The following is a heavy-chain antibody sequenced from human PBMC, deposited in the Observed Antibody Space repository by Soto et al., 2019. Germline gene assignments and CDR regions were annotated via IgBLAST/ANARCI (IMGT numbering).Heavy chain of an antibody. Sequence: SETLSLTCTVSGGSLSRGDYYWSWILQPPGKGLEWIGYIYYSGSTYYNPSLKSRVTISVDTSKNQFSLKLSSVTAADTAVYYCARAVPYTNGYYRFVHCVPGARFTDP. D-gene: IGHD2-8*01. CDR1: GGSLSRGDYY. CDR3: ARAVPYTNGYYRFVHCVPGARFTDP. J-gene: IGHJ5*02. V-gene: IGHV4-30-4*01. CDR2: IYYSGST.